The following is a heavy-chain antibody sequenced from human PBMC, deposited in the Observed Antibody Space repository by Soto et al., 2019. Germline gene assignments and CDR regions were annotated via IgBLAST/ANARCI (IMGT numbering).Heavy chain of an antibody. J-gene: IGHJ6*02. D-gene: IGHD2-8*01. CDR2: INPKSGGT. CDR3: ARGDSTDCSNGVCSFFYNHDMDV. V-gene: IGHV1-2*04. CDR1: GYSSTDYH. Sequence: GASVKVSCKASGYSSTDYHMHWVRQAPGQGLEWLGRINPKSGGTSTAQKFQGWVTMTTDTSISTASMELTRLTSDDTAIYYCARGDSTDCSNGVCSFFYNHDMDVWGQGTTVTVSS.